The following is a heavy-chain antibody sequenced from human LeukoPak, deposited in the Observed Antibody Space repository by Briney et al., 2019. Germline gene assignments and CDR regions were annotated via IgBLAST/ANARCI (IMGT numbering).Heavy chain of an antibody. V-gene: IGHV3-21*01. J-gene: IGHJ3*02. CDR3: ARVGYSYGYDAFDI. D-gene: IGHD5-18*01. CDR2: ISSSSSYI. Sequence: PGGSLRLSCAASGFTFSSYSMNWVRQAPGKGLEWVSSISSSSSYIYYAGSVKGRFTISRDNAKNSLYLQMNSLRAEDTAVYYCARVGYSYGYDAFDIWGQGTMVTVSS. CDR1: GFTFSSYS.